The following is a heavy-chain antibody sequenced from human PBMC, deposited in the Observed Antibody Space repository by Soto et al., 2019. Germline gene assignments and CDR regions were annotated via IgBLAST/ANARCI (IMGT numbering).Heavy chain of an antibody. CDR1: GASVTTDGYY. Sequence: SETLSLTCAVSGASVTTDGYYWSWIRQPPGKGLEWIGYIYHTGRAYYNPSLKSRVTLSVDRSKSHFSLNLSSMTAADTAVYYCARGSSAGIGYWGQGTLVTSPQ. CDR2: IYHTGRA. D-gene: IGHD6-6*01. CDR3: ARGSSAGIGY. J-gene: IGHJ4*02. V-gene: IGHV4-30-2*01.